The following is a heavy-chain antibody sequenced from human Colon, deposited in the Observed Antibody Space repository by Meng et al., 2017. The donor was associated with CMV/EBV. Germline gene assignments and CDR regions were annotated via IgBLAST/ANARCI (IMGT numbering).Heavy chain of an antibody. CDR2: ITKSRSPT. Sequence: GESLKISCVASGFAFSSYEMNWVRQAPGKGLEWVSYITKSRSPTNYADSVKGRFTISRDNAKNSLYLQMNSLRSEDTAVYYCARLLYYGMDVWGQGTTVTVSS. V-gene: IGHV3-48*03. CDR3: ARLLYYGMDV. CDR1: GFAFSSYE. J-gene: IGHJ6*02.